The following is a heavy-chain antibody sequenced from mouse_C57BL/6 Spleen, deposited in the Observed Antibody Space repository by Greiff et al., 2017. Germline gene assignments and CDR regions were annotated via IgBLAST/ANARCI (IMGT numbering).Heavy chain of an antibody. CDR2: IDPSDSST. V-gene: IGHV1-69*01. CDR3: ARTVSSFDYYGSSYDWYFDV. J-gene: IGHJ1*03. Sequence: QVQLQQPGAELVMPGASVKLSCKASGYTFTSYWMHWVKQRPGQGLEWIGEIDPSDSSTNYNPKFKGKSTLTVDKSSSTAYMQLSSLTSEDSAVYYCARTVSSFDYYGSSYDWYFDVWGTGTTVTVSS. CDR1: GYTFTSYW. D-gene: IGHD1-1*01.